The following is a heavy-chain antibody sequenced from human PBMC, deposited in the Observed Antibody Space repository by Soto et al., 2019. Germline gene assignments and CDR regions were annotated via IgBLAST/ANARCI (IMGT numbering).Heavy chain of an antibody. CDR2: IKTKANNYAT. V-gene: IGHV3-73*01. J-gene: IGHJ4*02. D-gene: IGHD3-22*01. CDR1: GVTFSGSP. CDR3: TISYYYDTSGYPSFGY. Sequence: HPGGSLRLSCAASGVTFSGSPIHWVRQASGKGLEWVGRIKTKANNYATAYGASVKGRFTLSRDDSKNTAYLQMNSLKIDDTAVYYCTISYYYDTSGYPSFGYWGQGTLVTVSS.